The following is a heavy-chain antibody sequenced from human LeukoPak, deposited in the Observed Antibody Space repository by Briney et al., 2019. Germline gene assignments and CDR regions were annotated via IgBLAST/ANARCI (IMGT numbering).Heavy chain of an antibody. D-gene: IGHD6-13*01. CDR3: ARGGSNNWYEFDP. V-gene: IGHV1-2*02. Sequence: ASVKVSCKASGYTFTGYYMHWVRQAPGQGLEWMGWINPNSGGTNSPQNFQGRVTMTRDTSISTAYMELSGLRSDDTAVYYCARGGSNNWYEFDPWGQGTLVTVSS. J-gene: IGHJ5*02. CDR2: INPNSGGT. CDR1: GYTFTGYY.